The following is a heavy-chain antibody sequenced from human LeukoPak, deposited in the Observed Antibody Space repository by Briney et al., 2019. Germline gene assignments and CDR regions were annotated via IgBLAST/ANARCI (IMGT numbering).Heavy chain of an antibody. Sequence: SETLSLTCAVYGGSFSGYYWSWIRQPPGKGLEWIGEINHSGSTNYNPSLKSRVTISVDTSKNQFSLKLNSVTAADTAVYYCARQVPRFGEHWFDPWGQGTLVTVSS. CDR1: GGSFSGYY. CDR3: ARQVPRFGEHWFDP. V-gene: IGHV4-34*01. CDR2: INHSGST. D-gene: IGHD3-10*01. J-gene: IGHJ5*02.